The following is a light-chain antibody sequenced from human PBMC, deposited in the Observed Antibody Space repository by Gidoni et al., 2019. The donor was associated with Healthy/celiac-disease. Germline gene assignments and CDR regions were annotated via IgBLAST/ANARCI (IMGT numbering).Light chain of an antibody. J-gene: IGKJ3*01. Sequence: DIQRTQSPTTLSASVGDRVTITCRASQSISSWLAWYQQKPGKAPKLLIYDASSLESGVPSRFSGSGSGTEFTLTISSLQPDDFATYYCQQYNSYPFTLGPGTKVDIK. CDR1: QSISSW. CDR2: DAS. V-gene: IGKV1-5*01. CDR3: QQYNSYPFT.